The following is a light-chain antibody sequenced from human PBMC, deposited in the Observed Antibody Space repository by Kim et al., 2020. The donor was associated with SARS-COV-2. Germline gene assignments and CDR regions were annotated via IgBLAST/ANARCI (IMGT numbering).Light chain of an antibody. J-gene: IGKJ1*01. CDR2: AAS. CDR3: QQTFTFPWT. Sequence: DIQMTQSPSSLSASVGDRVTITCRASQSISSHLNWYQEKTGKAPKLLMYAASSLQSGVPSRFSGSGSGTDFTLTISSLQPEDFATYYCQQTFTFPWTFGQGTKVDIK. CDR1: QSISSH. V-gene: IGKV1-39*01.